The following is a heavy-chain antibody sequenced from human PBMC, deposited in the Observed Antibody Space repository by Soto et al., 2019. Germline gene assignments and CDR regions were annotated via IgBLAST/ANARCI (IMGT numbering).Heavy chain of an antibody. CDR1: GYTLTELS. V-gene: IGHV1-24*01. D-gene: IGHD6-19*01. CDR3: ATDPPGGIAVAGSFDL. Sequence: QVQLVQSGAEVKKPGASVKVSCKVSGYTLTELSMHWVRQAPGKGLEWMGGFDPEDGETIHAQKFQGRVTMTEDTSTDTAYMELSSLRSEDTAVYYCATDPPGGIAVAGSFDLWGRGTLVTVSS. J-gene: IGHJ2*01. CDR2: FDPEDGET.